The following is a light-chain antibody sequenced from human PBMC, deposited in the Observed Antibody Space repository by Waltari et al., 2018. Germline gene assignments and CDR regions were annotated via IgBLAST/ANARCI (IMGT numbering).Light chain of an antibody. V-gene: IGKV3-15*01. J-gene: IGKJ2*01. CDR1: RSVGSS. CDR3: QQYYNWPYT. Sequence: ETTMTQSPATLSVSPGARVTPSCRASRSVGSSLAWYQQIPGQPPRLLIHSASTGATGLPARFSGSGSGTDFTLTISSLQSEDFAVYYCQQYYNWPYTFGQGTKLDIK. CDR2: SAS.